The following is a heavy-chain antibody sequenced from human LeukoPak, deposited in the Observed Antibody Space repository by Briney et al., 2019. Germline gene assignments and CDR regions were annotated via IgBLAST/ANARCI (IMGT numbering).Heavy chain of an antibody. CDR3: AGARSGPHDAFDI. D-gene: IGHD2-15*01. CDR2: IWYDGSNK. J-gene: IGHJ3*02. V-gene: IGHV3-33*01. Sequence: PGRSLRLSCAASGFTFSSDGMHWVRQAPGKGLEWVAVIWYDGSNKYYADSVKGRFTISRDNSKNTLYLQMTNLRAEDTAVYYCAGARSGPHDAFDIWGQGTMVTVSS. CDR1: GFTFSSDG.